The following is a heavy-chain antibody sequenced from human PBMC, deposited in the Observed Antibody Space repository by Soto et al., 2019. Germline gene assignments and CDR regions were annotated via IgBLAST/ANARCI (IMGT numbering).Heavy chain of an antibody. Sequence: QVQLQESGPGLVKPSETLSLTCTVSGGSISSYYWSWIRQPPGKGLEWIGYIYYSGSTNYNPSLKSLVTIPVDTSTNQFSLKLSSVAAADAAVYYCARRVKHFMVRGVDPWFDPWGQGTLVTVSS. J-gene: IGHJ5*02. V-gene: IGHV4-59*08. CDR2: IYYSGST. CDR1: GGSISSYY. CDR3: ARRVKHFMVRGVDPWFDP. D-gene: IGHD3-10*01.